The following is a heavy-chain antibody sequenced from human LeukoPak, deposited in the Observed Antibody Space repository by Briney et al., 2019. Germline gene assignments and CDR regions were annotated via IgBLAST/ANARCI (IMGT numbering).Heavy chain of an antibody. Sequence: GGSLRLSCAASGFTFDDYAMHWVRQAPGQGLESVSLISGDGGSTYYADSVKGRFTISRDNSKNSMYLQMNSLRTEDTALYYCAKDIAYGSGSYYSYYYGMDVWGQGTTVTVSS. D-gene: IGHD3-10*01. V-gene: IGHV3-43*02. CDR1: GFTFDDYA. CDR2: ISGDGGST. J-gene: IGHJ6*02. CDR3: AKDIAYGSGSYYSYYYGMDV.